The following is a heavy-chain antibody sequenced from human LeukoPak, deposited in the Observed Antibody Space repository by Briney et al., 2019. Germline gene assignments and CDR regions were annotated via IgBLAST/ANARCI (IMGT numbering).Heavy chain of an antibody. D-gene: IGHD5-18*01. J-gene: IGHJ4*02. V-gene: IGHV6-1*01. CDR1: GDSVSSNSAA. CDR3: ARDGTIPQSLDTAMVLDY. CDR2: TYYRSKWYN. Sequence: SQTLSLTCAISGDSVSSNSAAWNWIRQSPSRGLEWLGRTYYRSKWYNDYAVSVKSRITINPDTSKNQFSLQLNSVTPEDTAVYYCARDGTIPQSLDTAMVLDYWGQGTLVTVSS.